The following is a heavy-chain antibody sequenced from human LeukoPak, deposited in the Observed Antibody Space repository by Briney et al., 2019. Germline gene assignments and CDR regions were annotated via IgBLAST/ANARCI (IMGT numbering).Heavy chain of an antibody. CDR1: GFTFSSYA. V-gene: IGHV3-23*01. CDR2: ISGSGGST. J-gene: IGHJ5*02. D-gene: IGHD4-17*01. CDR3: VKVGTYGDFNAGWFDP. Sequence: GGSLRLSCAASGFTFSSYAMSWVRQAPGKGLEWVSAISGSGGSTYYADSVKGRFTISRDNSKNTLYLQMNSLRAEDTAVYYCVKVGTYGDFNAGWFDPWGQGTLVTVSS.